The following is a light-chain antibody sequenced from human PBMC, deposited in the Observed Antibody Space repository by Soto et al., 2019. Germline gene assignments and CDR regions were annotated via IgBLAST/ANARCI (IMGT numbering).Light chain of an antibody. V-gene: IGKV3-20*01. CDR3: QQYGSSPRALT. Sequence: EIVFTQSPRTLSLSQGERATLSCRASQSVSSSYLAWYQQKPGQAPRLLIYGASSRATGIPDRFSGSGSGTDFTLTISRLEPEDFAVYYCQQYGSSPRALTFGGGTKVDIK. CDR1: QSVSSSY. CDR2: GAS. J-gene: IGKJ4*01.